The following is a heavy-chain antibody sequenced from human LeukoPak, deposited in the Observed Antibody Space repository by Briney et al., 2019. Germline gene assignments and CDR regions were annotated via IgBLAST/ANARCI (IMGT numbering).Heavy chain of an antibody. CDR3: ARPPGECNSSTCYYHYYYMDV. D-gene: IGHD6-13*01. CDR1: GFTFSDYY. V-gene: IGHV3-11*04. Sequence: PGGSLRLSCVASGFTFSDYYMNWIRQAPGKGLEWVSYMSSSGGTIFYADPVKGRFTISRDNAKNSLYLQMNSLRAEDTAVYYCARPPGECNSSTCYYHYYYMDVWGKGTTVTVSS. CDR2: MSSSGGTI. J-gene: IGHJ6*03.